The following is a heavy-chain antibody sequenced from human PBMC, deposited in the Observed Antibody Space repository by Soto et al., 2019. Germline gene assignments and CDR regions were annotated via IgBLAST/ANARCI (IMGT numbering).Heavy chain of an antibody. V-gene: IGHV3-30-3*01. Sequence: ESGGGVVQPGRSLRLSCAASGFTFSSYAMHWVRQAPGKGLEWVAVISYDGSNKYYADSVKGRFTISRDNSKNTLYLQMNSLRAEDTAVYYCAREDGSGPPVGVVKLYYYYGMDVWGQGTTVTVSS. J-gene: IGHJ6*02. CDR3: AREDGSGPPVGVVKLYYYYGMDV. CDR1: GFTFSSYA. D-gene: IGHD3-10*01. CDR2: ISYDGSNK.